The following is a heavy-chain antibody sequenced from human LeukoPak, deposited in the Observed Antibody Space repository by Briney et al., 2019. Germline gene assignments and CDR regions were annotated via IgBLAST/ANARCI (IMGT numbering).Heavy chain of an antibody. CDR3: ARELSGSYRIYYYYYYMDV. D-gene: IGHD3-10*01. CDR2: IYYSGST. V-gene: IGHV4-39*07. CDR1: GGSISSSSYY. J-gene: IGHJ6*03. Sequence: PSETLSLTCTVSGGSISSSSYYWGWIRQPPGKGLEWIGSIYYSGSTYYNPSLKSRVTISVDTSKNQFSLKLSSVTAADTAVYYCARELSGSYRIYYYYYYMDVWGKGTTVTISS.